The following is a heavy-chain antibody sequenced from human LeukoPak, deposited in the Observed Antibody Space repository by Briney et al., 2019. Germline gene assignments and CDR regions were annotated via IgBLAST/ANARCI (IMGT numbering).Heavy chain of an antibody. CDR1: GFTFSSYS. CDR3: AKGETASGPDFWSGYWYFDY. Sequence: PGGSLRLSWAAYGFTFSSYSMSWARQAAGKGREWVSATSGSGGSTYYADSVKGRSTSSRDNSKNTLYLQMNSLRAEDTAVYYCAKGETASGPDFWSGYWYFDYWGQGTLVTVSS. J-gene: IGHJ4*02. CDR2: TSGSGGST. D-gene: IGHD3-3*01. V-gene: IGHV3-23*01.